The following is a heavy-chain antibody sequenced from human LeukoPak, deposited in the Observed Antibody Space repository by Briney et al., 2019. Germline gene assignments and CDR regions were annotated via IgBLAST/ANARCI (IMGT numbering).Heavy chain of an antibody. CDR1: GGSISSYY. CDR2: IYYSGST. CDR3: ARVTSGWYRKVDY. V-gene: IGHV4-59*01. D-gene: IGHD6-19*01. Sequence: ASETLSLTCTVSGGSISSYYWSWIRQPPGKGLEWIGYIYYSGSTNYNPSLKSRVTISVDTSKNQFSLKLSSVTAADTAVYYCARVTSGWYRKVDYWGQGTLVTVSS. J-gene: IGHJ4*02.